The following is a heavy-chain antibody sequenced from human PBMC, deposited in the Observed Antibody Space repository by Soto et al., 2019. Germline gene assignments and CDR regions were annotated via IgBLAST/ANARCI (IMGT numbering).Heavy chain of an antibody. J-gene: IGHJ4*02. CDR3: ARCDSSSYDSDY. Sequence: GASVKVSCKAPGYTFTSYDINWVRQATGQGLEWMGWMNPNSGNTGYAQKFQGRVTMTRNTSISTAYMELSSLRSEDTAVYYCARCDSSSYDSDYWGQGTLVTVSS. D-gene: IGHD6-13*01. CDR2: MNPNSGNT. CDR1: GYTFTSYD. V-gene: IGHV1-8*01.